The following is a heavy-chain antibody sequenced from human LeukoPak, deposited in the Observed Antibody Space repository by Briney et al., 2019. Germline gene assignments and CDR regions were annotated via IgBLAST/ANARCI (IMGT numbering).Heavy chain of an antibody. Sequence: GASVKVSCKASGGTFSSYAISWVRQAPGQGLEWMGRIIPILGIANYAQKFQGRVTITADKSTSTAYMELSSLRSEDTAVYYCARDYSNYEVDYWGQGTLVTVSS. CDR1: GGTFSSYA. V-gene: IGHV1-69*04. CDR2: IIPILGIA. D-gene: IGHD4-4*01. J-gene: IGHJ4*02. CDR3: ARDYSNYEVDY.